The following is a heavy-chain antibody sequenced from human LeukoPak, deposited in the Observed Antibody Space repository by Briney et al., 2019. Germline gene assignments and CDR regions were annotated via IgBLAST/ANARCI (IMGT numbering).Heavy chain of an antibody. CDR1: GGSISRGDYY. Sequence: PSETLSLTCTVSGGSISRGDYYWSWIRQPPGKGLEWLRYIYYSGSTYYNPSLKSRVTISVDTSKNQFSLKQSSVTAADTAVYYCARLSSNYYDSSGYFDYWGQGTLVTVSS. D-gene: IGHD3-22*01. CDR2: IYYSGST. J-gene: IGHJ4*02. CDR3: ARLSSNYYDSSGYFDY. V-gene: IGHV4-30-4*01.